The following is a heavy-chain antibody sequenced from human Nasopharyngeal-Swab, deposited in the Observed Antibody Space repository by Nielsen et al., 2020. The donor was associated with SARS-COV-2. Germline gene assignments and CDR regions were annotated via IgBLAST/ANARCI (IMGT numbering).Heavy chain of an antibody. CDR1: GFSLSTSGVG. D-gene: IGHD3-22*01. CDR3: AHWGFDYYDSSGYYYNAFDI. J-gene: IGHJ3*02. CDR2: IYWDDDK. Sequence: SGPTLVNPTQTLTLTCTFSGFSLSTSGVGVGWIRQPPGKALEWLALIYWDDDKRYSPSLKSRLTITKDTSKNQVVLTMTNMDPVDTATYYCAHWGFDYYDSSGYYYNAFDIWGQGTMVTVSS. V-gene: IGHV2-5*02.